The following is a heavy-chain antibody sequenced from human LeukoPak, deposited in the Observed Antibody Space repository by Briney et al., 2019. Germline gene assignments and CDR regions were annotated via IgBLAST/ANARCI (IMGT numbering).Heavy chain of an antibody. CDR1: GGTFSSYA. V-gene: IGHV1-69*04. J-gene: IGHJ4*02. Sequence: SVKVSCKASGGTFSSYAISWVRLAPGQGLEWMGRIIPILGIANYAQKFQGRVTITADKSTSTAYMELSSLRSEDTAVYYCARVYDSSGYYFDYWGQGTLVTVSS. D-gene: IGHD3-22*01. CDR3: ARVYDSSGYYFDY. CDR2: IIPILGIA.